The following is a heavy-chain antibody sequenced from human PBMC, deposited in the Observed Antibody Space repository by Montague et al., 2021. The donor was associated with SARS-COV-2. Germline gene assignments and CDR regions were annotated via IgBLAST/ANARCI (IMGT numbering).Heavy chain of an antibody. J-gene: IGHJ6*02. Sequence: SETLSLTCAVYGGSLSGYYWSWIRQPPGKGLEWIGEINHSANTKYNPSLKSPVTISIDTSKNQFSLKMTSVTAADTATYYCASGIYPSGSYYNRYYYGLNIWGQGTTVIVSS. CDR3: ASGIYPSGSYYNRYYYGLNI. CDR1: GGSLSGYY. CDR2: INHSANT. D-gene: IGHD3-10*01. V-gene: IGHV4-34*01.